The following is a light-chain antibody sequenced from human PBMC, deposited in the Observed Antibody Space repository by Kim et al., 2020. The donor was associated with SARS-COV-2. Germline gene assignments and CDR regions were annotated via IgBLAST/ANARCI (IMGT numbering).Light chain of an antibody. CDR2: QDS. CDR1: KLGDKY. V-gene: IGLV3-1*01. CDR3: QAWDSTTAVV. Sequence: SYELTQPPSVSVPPGQTASITCSGDKLGDKYACWYQQKPGQSPVLVIYQDSKRPSGIPERFSGSNSGNTATLTISGTQAMDEADYYCQAWDSTTAVVFGGGPQLTVL. J-gene: IGLJ2*01.